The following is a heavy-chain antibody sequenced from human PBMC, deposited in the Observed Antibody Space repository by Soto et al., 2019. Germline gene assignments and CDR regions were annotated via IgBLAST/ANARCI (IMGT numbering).Heavy chain of an antibody. CDR3: ARGKGREENYYYYGLDI. Sequence: ASVKVSCKASGYTFSTHAMHWLRQSPGQSLEWMGWINGGTGQTKHSHRFQDRVSITRDTSASTAYMELSSLRSEDTAVYYCARGKGREENYYYYGLDIWGQGTTVTVS. CDR2: INGGTGQT. V-gene: IGHV1-3*01. CDR1: GYTFSTHA. J-gene: IGHJ6*02. D-gene: IGHD3-10*01.